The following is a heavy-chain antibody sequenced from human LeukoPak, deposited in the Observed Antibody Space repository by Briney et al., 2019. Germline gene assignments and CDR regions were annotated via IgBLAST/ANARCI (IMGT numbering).Heavy chain of an antibody. CDR3: ARGSRSVDTARYYYYYYMDV. J-gene: IGHJ6*03. V-gene: IGHV1-69*13. CDR2: IIPIFGTA. D-gene: IGHD5-18*01. Sequence: ASVKVSCKASGGTFSSYAISWVRQAPGQGLEWMGGIIPIFGTANYAQKFQGRVTITADESTSTAYMELSSLRSEDTAVYYCARGSRSVDTARYYYYYYMDVWGKGTTVTVSS. CDR1: GGTFSSYA.